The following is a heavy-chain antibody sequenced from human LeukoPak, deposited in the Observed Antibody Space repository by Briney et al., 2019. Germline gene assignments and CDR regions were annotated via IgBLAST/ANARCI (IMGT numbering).Heavy chain of an antibody. Sequence: PGGSLRLSCAASGFTFSSYAMSWVRQAPGKGLEWVSAISGSGGSTYYADSVKGRFTISRDNSKNTLYLQMKSLRAEDTAVYYCAKALDYYDSSGYYDYWGQGTLVTVSS. CDR1: GFTFSSYA. J-gene: IGHJ4*02. CDR2: ISGSGGST. CDR3: AKALDYYDSSGYYDY. D-gene: IGHD3-22*01. V-gene: IGHV3-23*01.